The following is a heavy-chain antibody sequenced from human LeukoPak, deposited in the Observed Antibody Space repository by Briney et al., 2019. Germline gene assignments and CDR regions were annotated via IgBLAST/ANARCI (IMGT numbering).Heavy chain of an antibody. J-gene: IGHJ6*02. V-gene: IGHV3-48*04. Sequence: GGSLRLSCAASGFTFSSYAMSWVRQAPGKGLEWVSYISSSGSTIYYADSVKGRFTISRDNAKNSLYLQMNSLRAEDTAVYYCARGSYYYDSSVDVWGQGTTVTVSS. CDR3: ARGSYYYDSSVDV. CDR1: GFTFSSYA. D-gene: IGHD3-22*01. CDR2: ISSSGSTI.